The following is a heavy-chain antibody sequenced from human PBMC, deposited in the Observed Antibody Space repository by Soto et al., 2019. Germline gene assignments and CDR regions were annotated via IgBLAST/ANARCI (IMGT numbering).Heavy chain of an antibody. CDR2: IYDSGTT. D-gene: IGHD5-12*01. V-gene: IGHV4-59*08. J-gene: IGHJ4*02. CDR3: ARLDRDGYTKKNFDY. Sequence: SVPMRVSWIVLGGSISGHCWRRIRQPPGRGLEWIGYIYDSGTTNYNPSLKSRVTISVDTSKNQFSLNLSSVTAADTAVYFCARLDRDGYTKKNFDYWGQGTLVTLSS. CDR1: GGSISGHC.